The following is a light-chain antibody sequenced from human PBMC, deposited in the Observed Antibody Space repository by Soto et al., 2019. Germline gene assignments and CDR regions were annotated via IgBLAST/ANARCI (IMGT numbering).Light chain of an antibody. J-gene: IGKJ1*01. CDR1: QSVSSSY. Sequence: EIVLTQSPGTLSLSPGERATLSCRASQSVSSSYLARYQQKPGQAPRLLIYGASSRATGIPDRLSGGGSGPDFTLPISRLELEYLSVYYCQQYGSSPPWTFGQGAKVYIK. CDR2: GAS. V-gene: IGKV3-20*01. CDR3: QQYGSSPPWT.